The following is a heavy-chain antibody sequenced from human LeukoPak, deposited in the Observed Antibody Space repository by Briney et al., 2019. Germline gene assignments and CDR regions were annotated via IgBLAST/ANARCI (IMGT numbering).Heavy chain of an antibody. CDR2: ISYDGSNK. J-gene: IGHJ4*02. CDR1: GFTFSSYA. Sequence: GGSLRLSCAASGFTFSSYAMHWVRQAPGKGLEWVAVISYDGSNKYYADSVKGRFTISRDNSKNTLYLQMNSLRAEDTAVYYCARDRGSGRGGFGYWGQGTLVTVSS. CDR3: ARDRGSGRGGFGY. V-gene: IGHV3-30-3*01. D-gene: IGHD3-10*01.